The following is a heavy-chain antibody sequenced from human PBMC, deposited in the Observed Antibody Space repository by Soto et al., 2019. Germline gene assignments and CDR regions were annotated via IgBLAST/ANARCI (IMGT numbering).Heavy chain of an antibody. V-gene: IGHV3-21*01. CDR2: ISSSSSYI. CDR1: GFTFSSYS. D-gene: IGHD5-12*01. Sequence: GSLRLSCAASGFTFSSYSMNWVRQAPGKGLEWVSSISSSSSYIYYADSVKGRFTISRDNAKNSLYLQMNSLRAEDTAVYYCAGERLSGYATMGEWGYNYYVMDVWAKGPRSPSP. CDR3: AGERLSGYATMGEWGYNYYVMDV. J-gene: IGHJ6*02.